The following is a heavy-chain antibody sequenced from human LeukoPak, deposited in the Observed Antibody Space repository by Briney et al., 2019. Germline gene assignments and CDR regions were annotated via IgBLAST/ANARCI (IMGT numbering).Heavy chain of an antibody. CDR3: ARGLNYYDSSGYYSAEYFQH. V-gene: IGHV3-21*01. CDR2: ISSSSSYI. Sequence: GGSLRLSCAASGFTFSSYSMNWVRQAPGKGLEWVSSISSSSSYIYYADSVKGRFTISRDNAKNSLYLQMNSLRAEDTAVYYCARGLNYYDSSGYYSAEYFQHWGQGTLVTVSS. J-gene: IGHJ1*01. CDR1: GFTFSSYS. D-gene: IGHD3-22*01.